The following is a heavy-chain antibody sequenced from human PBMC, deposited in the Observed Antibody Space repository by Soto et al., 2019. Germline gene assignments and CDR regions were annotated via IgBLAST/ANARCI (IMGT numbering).Heavy chain of an antibody. V-gene: IGHV3-23*01. CDR3: AKGGTMTRNNYYDY. Sequence: EVQLLESGGGLVQPGGSLRLSCAASEFTFSSYAMSRVRQAPGKGLDWVSAISGGGGSTYYADSVKGRFTISRDNSKNTLYLKMNSLRAEDTAVYYCAKGGTMTRNNYYDYWGRGPLVTVSS. CDR2: ISGGGGST. J-gene: IGHJ4*02. CDR1: EFTFSSYA. D-gene: IGHD4-17*01.